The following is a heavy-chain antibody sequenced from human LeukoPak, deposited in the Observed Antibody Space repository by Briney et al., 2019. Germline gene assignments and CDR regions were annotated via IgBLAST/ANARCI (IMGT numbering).Heavy chain of an antibody. D-gene: IGHD2-2*03. CDR1: GFTFRNYE. Sequence: TGGSLRLSCAASGFTFRNYEMNWVRQAPGKGLEWVSYISTGGTTIYYADSVRGRFTISRDNSKNTLHLQLNSLRVEDTAVYYCVKGGQCGSSSCYYYTGMDVWGQGTTVTVSS. CDR2: ISTGGTTI. V-gene: IGHV3-48*03. CDR3: VKGGQCGSSSCYYYTGMDV. J-gene: IGHJ6*02.